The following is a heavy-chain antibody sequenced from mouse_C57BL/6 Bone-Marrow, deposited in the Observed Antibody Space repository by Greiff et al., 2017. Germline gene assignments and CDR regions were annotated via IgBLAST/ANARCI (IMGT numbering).Heavy chain of an antibody. V-gene: IGHV1-26*01. D-gene: IGHD1-2*01. Sequence: VQLQQSGPELVKPGASVKISCKASGYTFTDYYMNWVKQSHGTSLEWIGDINPNNGGTSYHQKFKGKATLTVDKSSSTAYMELRSLTAEDAAVYYWAIRPRAWVAYWGQGTLVTVSA. CDR1: GYTFTDYY. CDR2: INPNNGGT. CDR3: AIRPRAWVAY. J-gene: IGHJ3*01.